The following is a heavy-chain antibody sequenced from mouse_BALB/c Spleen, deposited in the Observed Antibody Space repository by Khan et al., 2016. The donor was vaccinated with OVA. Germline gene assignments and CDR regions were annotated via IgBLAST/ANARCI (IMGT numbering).Heavy chain of an antibody. V-gene: IGHV1-7*01. CDR1: GYTFTTYW. CDR2: INPTSGYT. Sequence: QVQLKQSGAELAKPGASVKMSCKASGYTFTTYWMHWVKQRPGQGLEWIGYINPTSGYTDYNEKFKDRATLSADKSSSTTYMQLSSLTSEVSAVYYGTRDRIDYWGQGTTRTVSS. CDR3: TRDRIDY. J-gene: IGHJ2*01.